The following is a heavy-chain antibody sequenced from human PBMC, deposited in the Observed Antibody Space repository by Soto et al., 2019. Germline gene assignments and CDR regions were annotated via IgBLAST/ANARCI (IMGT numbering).Heavy chain of an antibody. Sequence: QVRLLESGPGLVKPSQTLSLTCTVSGGSISGNYYWSWIRQYPGSGPEWIASVYYTGTSDYNPSLASRLTISLDSSGTQFSLKIKSVTAADTAVYFCSSGIRDFDFSGYFDHWGQGTLVTVSS. CDR1: GGSISGNYY. CDR2: VYYTGTS. V-gene: IGHV4-31*03. J-gene: IGHJ4*02. CDR3: SSGIRDFDFSGYFDH. D-gene: IGHD3-3*01.